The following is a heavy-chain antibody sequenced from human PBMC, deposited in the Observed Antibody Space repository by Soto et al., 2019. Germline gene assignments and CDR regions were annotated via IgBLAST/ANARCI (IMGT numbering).Heavy chain of an antibody. J-gene: IGHJ3*02. Sequence: PGESLKISCKGSGYSFSTYWVAWVRQMPGKGLEWMGSIYSGDSNTRYSPSFQGQVTISADKSVSTAYLQWSSLKASDTAMYYCARRIPGIAVVGAFDIWGQGTMVTVSS. CDR3: ARRIPGIAVVGAFDI. CDR2: IYSGDSNT. CDR1: GYSFSTYW. D-gene: IGHD6-19*01. V-gene: IGHV5-51*01.